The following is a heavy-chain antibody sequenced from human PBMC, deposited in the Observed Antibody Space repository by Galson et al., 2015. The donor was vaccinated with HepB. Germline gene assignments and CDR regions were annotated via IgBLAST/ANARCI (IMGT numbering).Heavy chain of an antibody. Sequence: SVKVSCKASGYTFSNYSINWVRQAPGQGLEWMGGIIPIFGTANYAQKFQGRVTITADESTSTAYMELSSLRSDDTAVYYCARARIFYYWWPWGGYCMPVCGKGTTGTV. CDR1: GYTFSNYS. J-gene: IGHJ6*03. CDR2: IIPIFGTA. V-gene: IGHV1-69*13. D-gene: IGHD2-8*02. CDR3: ARARIFYYWWPWGGYCMPV.